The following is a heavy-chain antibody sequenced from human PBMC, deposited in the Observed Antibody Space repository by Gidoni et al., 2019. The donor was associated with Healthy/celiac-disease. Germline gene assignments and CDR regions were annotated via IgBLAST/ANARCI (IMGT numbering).Heavy chain of an antibody. V-gene: IGHV4-34*01. CDR3: ARGRRWLVHWFDP. CDR2: INHSGST. J-gene: IGHJ5*02. D-gene: IGHD6-19*01. CDR1: GGSFSGSY. Sequence: QVQLQQWGAGLLKPSETLSLTCAVYGGSFSGSYWSWIRQPPGKGLERIGEINHSGSTNYNPSLKSRVTISVDTSKNQFSLKLSSVTAADTAVYYCARGRRWLVHWFDPWGQGTLVTVSS.